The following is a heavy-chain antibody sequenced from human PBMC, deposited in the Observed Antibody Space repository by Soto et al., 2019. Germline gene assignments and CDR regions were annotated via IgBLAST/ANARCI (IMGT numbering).Heavy chain of an antibody. CDR3: AREAIAARPIYYYYGMDV. CDR1: GFTVSSNY. Sequence: GGSLRLSCAASGFTVSSNYMSWVRQAPGKGLEWVSVIYSGGSTYYADSVKGRFTISRDNSKNTLYLQMNSLRAEDTAVYYCAREAIAARPIYYYYGMDVWGQGTTVTVSS. V-gene: IGHV3-66*01. D-gene: IGHD6-6*01. J-gene: IGHJ6*02. CDR2: IYSGGST.